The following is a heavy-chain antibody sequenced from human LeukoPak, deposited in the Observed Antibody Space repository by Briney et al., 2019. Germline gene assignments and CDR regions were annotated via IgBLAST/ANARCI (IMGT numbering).Heavy chain of an antibody. Sequence: GGSLRLSYAASGFTFSSYDMHWVRQATGKGLEWVSAIGTAGDTYYPGSVKGRFTISRENAKNSLYLQMNSLRAGDTAVYYCARGSTGTFSFDYWGQGTLVTVSS. D-gene: IGHD1-1*01. CDR2: IGTAGDT. V-gene: IGHV3-13*01. CDR3: ARGSTGTFSFDY. J-gene: IGHJ4*02. CDR1: GFTFSSYD.